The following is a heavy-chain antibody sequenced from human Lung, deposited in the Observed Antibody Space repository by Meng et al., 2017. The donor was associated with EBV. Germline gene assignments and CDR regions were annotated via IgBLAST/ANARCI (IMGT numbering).Heavy chain of an antibody. V-gene: IGHV6-1*01. J-gene: IGHJ2*01. CDR1: GDSVSSSSAA. Sequence: QVQLQQPGPGLVKPSPTLSLTLFISGDSVSSSSAAWTWIRQSPSRGLEWLGRTYYRSKWYNDYAVFVKSRITINPDTSKNQFSLQLNSVTPEDTAVYYCARGATSVFDLWGRGTLVTVSS. CDR3: ARGATSVFDL. CDR2: TYYRSKWYN.